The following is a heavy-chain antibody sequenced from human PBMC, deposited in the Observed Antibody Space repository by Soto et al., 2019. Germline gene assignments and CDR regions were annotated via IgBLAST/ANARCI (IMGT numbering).Heavy chain of an antibody. CDR2: IYYSGST. Sequence: QVQLQESGPGLVKPSETLSLTCTVPGGSISSYYWSWIRQPPGKGLEWIGYIYYSGSTNYNPSLKSRVSISVDTSKNQFSLKLSSVTAADTAVYYCARRYGGAFDFWGQGTLVTVSS. J-gene: IGHJ4*02. CDR3: ARRYGGAFDF. CDR1: GGSISSYY. D-gene: IGHD4-17*01. V-gene: IGHV4-59*08.